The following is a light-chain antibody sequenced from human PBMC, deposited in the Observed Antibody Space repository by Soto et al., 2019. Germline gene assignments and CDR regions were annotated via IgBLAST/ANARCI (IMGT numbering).Light chain of an antibody. CDR3: QRYYNAPFT. CDR1: QSISSY. CDR2: AAS. V-gene: IGKV1-39*01. J-gene: IGKJ4*01. Sequence: DIQLTQSPSSVSASVGDRVTITCRASQSISSYLNWYQQKPGKAPKLLIYAASSLQSGVPSRFSGSGSGTDFTLTISSLQPEDVATYYCQRYYNAPFTFGGGTKVDIK.